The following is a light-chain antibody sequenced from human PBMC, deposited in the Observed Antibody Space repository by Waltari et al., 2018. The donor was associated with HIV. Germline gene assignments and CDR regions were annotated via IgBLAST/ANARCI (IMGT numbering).Light chain of an antibody. CDR3: SSYTSSSTYVV. CDR1: SSDVGRYNR. CDR2: EVS. J-gene: IGLJ2*01. V-gene: IGLV2-18*02. Sequence: QSALTQPPSVSGSPGQSVPISCTGTSSDVGRYNRVSWYQQPPGTAPKLMIYEVSNRPSGVPDRFSGSKSGNTASLTISGLQAEDEADYYCSSYTSSSTYVVFGGGTKLTVL.